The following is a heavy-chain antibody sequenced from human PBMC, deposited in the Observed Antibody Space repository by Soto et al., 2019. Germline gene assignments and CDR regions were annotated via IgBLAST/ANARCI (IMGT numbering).Heavy chain of an antibody. CDR3: AVRQDYYYGMDV. J-gene: IGHJ6*02. CDR1: GFTFSSYA. CDR2: ISYDGSNK. Sequence: LRLSCAASGFTFSSYAMHWVRQAPGKGLEWVAVISYDGSNKYYADSVKGRFTISRDNSKNTLYLQMNSLRAEDTAVYYCAVRQDYYYGMDVWGQGTTVTVSS. D-gene: IGHD3-16*01. V-gene: IGHV3-30-3*01.